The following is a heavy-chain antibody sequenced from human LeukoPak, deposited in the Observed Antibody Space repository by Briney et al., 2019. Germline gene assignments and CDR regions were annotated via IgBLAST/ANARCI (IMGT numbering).Heavy chain of an antibody. Sequence: HPGGSLRLSCAASGFTFSRYGLHWVRQAPGKGLEWVTVIANDGEDKKYADSVKGRFTISRDNSKSTLYLQMNSLRAEDTGVYYCAKDPPVGAAAYYFDSWGQGTLVTVFS. J-gene: IGHJ4*02. CDR3: AKDPPVGAAAYYFDS. CDR2: IANDGEDK. CDR1: GFTFSRYG. D-gene: IGHD2-2*01. V-gene: IGHV3-30*18.